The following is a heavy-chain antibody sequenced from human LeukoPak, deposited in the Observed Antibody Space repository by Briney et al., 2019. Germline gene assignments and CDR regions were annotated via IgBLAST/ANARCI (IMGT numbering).Heavy chain of an antibody. J-gene: IGHJ6*03. CDR3: ARERPLYDRTLNYYYYYMDV. CDR1: GDSIGSSSSY. V-gene: IGHV4-39*02. CDR2: MYYSGST. D-gene: IGHD3-3*01. Sequence: PSETLSLTCILSGDSIGSSSSYWGWIRQPPGKGLEWIGSMYYSGSTYYNPSLKSRVTISVDTSKNQFSLKLSSVTAADTAVYYCARERPLYDRTLNYYYYYMDVWGKGTTVTVSS.